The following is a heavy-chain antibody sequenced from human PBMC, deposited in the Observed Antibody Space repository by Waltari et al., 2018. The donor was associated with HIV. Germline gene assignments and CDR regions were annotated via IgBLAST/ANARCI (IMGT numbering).Heavy chain of an antibody. CDR2: MSMNSGNA. CDR3: VTSRPGAVFGDF. D-gene: IGHD3-3*01. V-gene: IGHV1-8*01. CDR1: GYKLASFD. J-gene: IGHJ4*02. Sequence: QAQLVQSGAEVRKTGASVKVSCKASGYKLASFDINWVRRATGQGLEWMGWMSMNSGNAGYGQRFKGRLTLTRDTSIDMAYMELNSLTPQDTAVYYCVTSRPGAVFGDFWGQGTPVTVSS.